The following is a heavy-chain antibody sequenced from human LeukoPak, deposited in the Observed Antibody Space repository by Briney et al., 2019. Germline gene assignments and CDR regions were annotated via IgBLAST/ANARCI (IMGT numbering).Heavy chain of an antibody. Sequence: GSSVKVSCKASGGTFSSYAISWVRQAPGQGLEWMGGIIPIFGTANYAQKFQGRDTITADESTSTAYMELSSLRSEDTAVYYCARGHAAPYYFDYWGQGTLVTVSS. J-gene: IGHJ4*02. CDR3: ARGHAAPYYFDY. CDR2: IIPIFGTA. CDR1: GGTFSSYA. V-gene: IGHV1-69*01.